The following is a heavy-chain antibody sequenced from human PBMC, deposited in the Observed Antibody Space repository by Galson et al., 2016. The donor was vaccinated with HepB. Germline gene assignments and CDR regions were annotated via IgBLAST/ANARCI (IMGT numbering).Heavy chain of an antibody. J-gene: IGHJ6*02. CDR2: IGPDDNA. D-gene: IGHD1/OR15-1a*01. Sequence: SLRLSCAASGFSFSSYDMHWVRQIPGKGLEWVSGIGPDDNAFYPGSMKGRFTTSRENAKNSLYLQMNDLSAGDTAVYYCARSPNNYYGMDVWGQGTTVIVSS. CDR1: GFSFSSYD. CDR3: ARSPNNYYGMDV. V-gene: IGHV3-13*01.